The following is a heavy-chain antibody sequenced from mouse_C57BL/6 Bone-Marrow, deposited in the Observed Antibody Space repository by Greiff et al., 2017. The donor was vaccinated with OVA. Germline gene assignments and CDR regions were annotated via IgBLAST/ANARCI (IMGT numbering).Heavy chain of an antibody. CDR2: ISSGGSYT. CDR3: ARHEDWDYFDY. CDR1: GFTFSSYG. J-gene: IGHJ2*01. Sequence: EVKLVESGGDLVKPGGSLKLSCAASGFTFSSYGMSWVRQTPDKRLEWVATISSGGSYTYYPDSVKGRFTSSRDNAKNTLYMQMSSLKSEDTAMYYCARHEDWDYFDYWGQGTTLTVSS. D-gene: IGHD4-1*01. V-gene: IGHV5-6*02.